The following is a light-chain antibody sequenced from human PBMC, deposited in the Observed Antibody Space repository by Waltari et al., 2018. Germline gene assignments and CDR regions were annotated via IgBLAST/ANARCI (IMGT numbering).Light chain of an antibody. CDR1: QSVLHSSNNENS. Sequence: IVMTQSPDSLGVSLGERATINCKSSQSVLHSSNNENSLTWYQQKPGQPPKLLIYWASTRESGVPDRFSGSGSGTDFTLTINSLQTEDVAVYYCQQYYSTPFTFGPGTKVDIK. CDR3: QQYYSTPFT. V-gene: IGKV4-1*01. J-gene: IGKJ3*01. CDR2: WAS.